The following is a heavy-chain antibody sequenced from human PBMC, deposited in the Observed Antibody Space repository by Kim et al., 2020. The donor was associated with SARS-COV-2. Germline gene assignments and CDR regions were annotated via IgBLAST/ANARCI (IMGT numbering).Heavy chain of an antibody. D-gene: IGHD2-8*01. Sequence: GGSLRLSCAASGFTFSNAWMTWVRQAPGKGLEWVGRIKSKTYGETTDFAAPVKGRFSISRDDSESTLSLQMNSLITDDSAVYYCTTVATGDCDSGVCYHGYWCRGTLITVSS. CDR1: GFTFSNAW. V-gene: IGHV3-15*01. CDR3: TTVATGDCDSGVCYHGY. CDR2: IKSKTYGETT. J-gene: IGHJ4*02.